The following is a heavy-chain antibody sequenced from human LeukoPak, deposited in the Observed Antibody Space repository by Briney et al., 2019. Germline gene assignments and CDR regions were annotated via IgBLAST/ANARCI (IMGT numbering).Heavy chain of an antibody. J-gene: IGHJ4*02. CDR2: IYSSGST. D-gene: IGHD3-10*01. CDR3: ARRLVAMVRGVVYFDY. Sequence: SETLSLTCTVSGGSISSYYWSWIRQSAGKGLEWIGRIYSSGSTNYNPSLKSRVTISVDTSKNQFSLKLSSVTAADTAVYCCARRLVAMVRGVVYFDYWGQGTLVTVSS. CDR1: GGSISSYY. V-gene: IGHV4-4*07.